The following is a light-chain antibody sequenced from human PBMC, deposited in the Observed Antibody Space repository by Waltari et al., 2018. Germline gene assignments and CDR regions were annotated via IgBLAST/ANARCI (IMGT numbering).Light chain of an antibody. V-gene: IGLV1-44*01. J-gene: IGLJ3*02. CDR3: SAWDDSLNAWV. Sequence: QSVLTQPPSVSGTPGQRVTISCPGSSSNHGSYAENWYKQFPGTAPKPLIYYNNHRPSGVPDRFSGSKSGTSASLAISGLQSADEADYHCSAWDDSLNAWVFGGGTRLTVL. CDR2: YNN. CDR1: SSNHGSYA.